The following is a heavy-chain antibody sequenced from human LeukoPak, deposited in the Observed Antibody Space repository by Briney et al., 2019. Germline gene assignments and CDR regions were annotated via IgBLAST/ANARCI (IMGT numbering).Heavy chain of an antibody. CDR1: GGSISSYY. D-gene: IGHD1-26*01. CDR3: ARVGYYLDAFDI. CDR2: IYYSGST. V-gene: IGHV4-59*01. Sequence: PSETLSLTCTVSGGSISSYYWSWIRQPPGKGLEWIGYIYYSGSTNYNPSLKSRVTISVDTSKNQFSLKLSSVTAADTAVYYCARVGYYLDAFDIWGQGTMVTVSS. J-gene: IGHJ3*02.